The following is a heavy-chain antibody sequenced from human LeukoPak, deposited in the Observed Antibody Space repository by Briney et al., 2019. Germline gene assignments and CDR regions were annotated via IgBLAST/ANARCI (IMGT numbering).Heavy chain of an antibody. J-gene: IGHJ4*02. V-gene: IGHV3-74*01. Sequence: GGSLRLSCAASGFTFSRYSMHWVRQAPGKGLVWVSHVNSDGSGTDYADSVKGRFTVSRDNSKNTLYLQMTSLRAEDTAIYYCAKDRRSLVGPTNFDYWGQGTPVTVSS. D-gene: IGHD1-26*01. CDR3: AKDRRSLVGPTNFDY. CDR2: VNSDGSGT. CDR1: GFTFSRYS.